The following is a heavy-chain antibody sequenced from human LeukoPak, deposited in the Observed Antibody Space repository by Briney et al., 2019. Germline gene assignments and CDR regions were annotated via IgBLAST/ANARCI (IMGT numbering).Heavy chain of an antibody. D-gene: IGHD6-13*01. CDR2: IIPILGTS. CDR3: ATDLADATYGFDI. J-gene: IGHJ3*02. V-gene: IGHV1-69*05. Sequence: ASVKVSCKTSGGTFSNYAISWVRQAPGQRLEWVGGIIPILGTSNSAEKFQGRLTVTTDEFTGTAYMELSTLRSEDTAVYYCATDLADATYGFDIWGQGTMVAVSS. CDR1: GGTFSNYA.